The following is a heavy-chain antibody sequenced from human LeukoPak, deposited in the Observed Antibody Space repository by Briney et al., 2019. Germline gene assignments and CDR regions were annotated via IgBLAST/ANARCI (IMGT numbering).Heavy chain of an antibody. Sequence: GGSLRLSCAASGFTFSSYAMSWVRQAPGKGLEWVSAISGSGGSTYYADSVKGRFTISRDNSKNTLYLQMNSLRAEDTAVYYCAKEYAASSAADPSLIVDYWGQGTLVTVSS. V-gene: IGHV3-23*01. D-gene: IGHD2-2*01. CDR1: GFTFSSYA. CDR2: ISGSGGST. CDR3: AKEYAASSAADPSLIVDY. J-gene: IGHJ4*02.